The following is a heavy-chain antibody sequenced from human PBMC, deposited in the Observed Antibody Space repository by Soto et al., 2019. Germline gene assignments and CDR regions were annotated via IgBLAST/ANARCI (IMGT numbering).Heavy chain of an antibody. CDR1: GGTFNTYT. Sequence: QVQLVQSGAEVKRPGSSVKVSCKVSGGTFNTYTITWVRQAPGQGLEWIGRIIPLFGLPNPAPKFQDRVTXTXDXXTDTSFMEITGLRSEDTAIYHCIFDVKTGVVFFDYWGQGTLRTVSS. CDR3: IFDVKTGVVFFDY. CDR2: IIPLFGLP. V-gene: IGHV1-69*02. J-gene: IGHJ4*02. D-gene: IGHD3-3*01.